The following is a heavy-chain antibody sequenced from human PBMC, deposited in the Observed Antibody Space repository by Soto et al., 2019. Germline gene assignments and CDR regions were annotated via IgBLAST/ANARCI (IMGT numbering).Heavy chain of an antibody. CDR2: FDPEDGET. Sequence: QVQLVQSGAEVKKPGASVKVSCKVSGYTLTELSMHWVRQAPGKGLEWMGGFDPEDGETIYAQKFQGRVTMTEDTSTDTAYMELSSLRSEDTAVYYCATVKKPQLHYYDSSGSTYYFDYWGQGTLVTVSS. CDR1: GYTLTELS. D-gene: IGHD3-22*01. V-gene: IGHV1-24*01. J-gene: IGHJ4*02. CDR3: ATVKKPQLHYYDSSGSTYYFDY.